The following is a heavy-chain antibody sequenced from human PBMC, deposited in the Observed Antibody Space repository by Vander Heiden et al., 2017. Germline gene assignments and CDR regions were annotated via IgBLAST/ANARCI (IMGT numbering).Heavy chain of an antibody. CDR2: ISSSSSYI. Sequence: EVQLVEPGGGLVKPGGSLRPSCAASGFTFSSSRMNWVRQAPGKGLEWVSSISSSSSYIYYADSVKGRFTISRDNAKNSLYLQMNSLRAEDTAVYYCARDVWALMDVWGQGTTVTVSS. J-gene: IGHJ6*02. CDR3: ARDVWALMDV. CDR1: GFTFSSSR. D-gene: IGHD3-16*01. V-gene: IGHV3-21*01.